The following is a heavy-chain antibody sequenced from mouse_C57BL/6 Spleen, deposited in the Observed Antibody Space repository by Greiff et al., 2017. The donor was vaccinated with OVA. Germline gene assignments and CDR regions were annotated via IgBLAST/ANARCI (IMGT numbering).Heavy chain of an antibody. V-gene: IGHV1-50*01. Sequence: QVQLQQPGAELVKPGASVKLSCKASGYTFTSYWMQWVKQRPGQGLEWIGEIDPSDSYTNYNQKFKGKATLTVDTSSSTAYMQLSSLTSADSAVYGGERSRDSSGFEYAMDYWGQGTSVTVSS. CDR3: ERSRDSSGFEYAMDY. CDR1: GYTFTSYW. CDR2: IDPSDSYT. D-gene: IGHD3-2*02. J-gene: IGHJ4*01.